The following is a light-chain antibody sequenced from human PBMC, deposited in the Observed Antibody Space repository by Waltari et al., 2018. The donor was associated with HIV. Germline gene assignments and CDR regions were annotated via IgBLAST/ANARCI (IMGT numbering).Light chain of an antibody. CDR3: LLSYSGARPWV. CDR1: TGPVTSGHH. CDR2: DAT. J-gene: IGLJ3*02. V-gene: IGLV7-46*01. Sequence: QAVVTQEPSPTVSPGGTATLTCGSSTGPVTSGHHPYWFQQRPGQAPRTLIYDATNKFSWTPARFSGSLLGGKAALTLSGAQPDDEADYYCLLSYSGARPWVFGGGTKLTVL.